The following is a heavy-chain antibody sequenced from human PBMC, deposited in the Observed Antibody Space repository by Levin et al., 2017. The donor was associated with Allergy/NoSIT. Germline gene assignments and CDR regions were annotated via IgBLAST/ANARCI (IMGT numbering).Heavy chain of an antibody. Sequence: SVKVSCKASGGTFSSYAISWVRQAPGQGLEWMGGIIPIFGTANYAQKFQGRVTITADEATSTAYMELSSLRSEDTAVYYCASKEVATITSSDYDYGMDVWGQGTTVTVSS. CDR2: IIPIFGTA. CDR3: ASKEVATITSSDYDYGMDV. J-gene: IGHJ6*02. D-gene: IGHD5-12*01. CDR1: GGTFSSYA. V-gene: IGHV1-69*13.